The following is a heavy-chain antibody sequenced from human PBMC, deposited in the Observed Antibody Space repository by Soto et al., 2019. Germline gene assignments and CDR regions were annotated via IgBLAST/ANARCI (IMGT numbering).Heavy chain of an antibody. J-gene: IGHJ4*02. CDR3: ARHGYNYGGGYFDY. D-gene: IGHD5-18*01. CDR2: IYSGGST. V-gene: IGHV3-66*04. Sequence: EVQLVESGGGLVQPGGSLRLSCAASGVTVSSNYMSWVRQAPGKGLEWVSVIYSGGSTYYADSVKGRFTISRDNSKTTLYLKMNSLRAEGTAVYYCARHGYNYGGGYFDYWGQGTLVTVSS. CDR1: GVTVSSNY.